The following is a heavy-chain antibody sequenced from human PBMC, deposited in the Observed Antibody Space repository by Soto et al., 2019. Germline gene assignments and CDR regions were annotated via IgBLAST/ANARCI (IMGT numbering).Heavy chain of an antibody. V-gene: IGHV3-11*01. J-gene: IGHJ4*02. Sequence: GGSLRLSCVASGFTFSDYSMSWIRQAPGKGLEWLTFIDSRGRTLSYADSVRGRFTISRDNAENSVYLQMDSLRADDTAVYYCARQAARNYIDSWGQGKSVTVSS. CDR3: ARQAARNYIDS. CDR2: IDSRGRTL. CDR1: GFTFSDYS. D-gene: IGHD6-6*01.